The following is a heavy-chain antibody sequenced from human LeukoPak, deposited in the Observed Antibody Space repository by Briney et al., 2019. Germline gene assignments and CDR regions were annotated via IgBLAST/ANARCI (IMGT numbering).Heavy chain of an antibody. D-gene: IGHD2-2*01. CDR2: IYYSGST. Sequence: SETLSLTCTVPGGSISSGDYYWSWIRQPPGKGLEWIGYIYYSGSTCYNPSLKSRVTISVGTSKNQFSLKLSSVTAADTAVYYCARVPAAPRLYMDVWGQGTTVIVSS. J-gene: IGHJ6*02. V-gene: IGHV4-30-4*02. CDR1: GGSISSGDYY. CDR3: ARVPAAPRLYMDV.